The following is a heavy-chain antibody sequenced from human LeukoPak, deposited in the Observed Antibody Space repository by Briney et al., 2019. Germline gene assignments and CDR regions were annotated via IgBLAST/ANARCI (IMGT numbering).Heavy chain of an antibody. CDR3: ATETIGRHYDY. V-gene: IGHV3-48*02. Sequence: TGGSLRLSCAVSGFTFSSYSMNWVRRAPGKGLERVSYIGSSVSTRYYADSVRGRFTISRDNAKNSMYLQMDSLRDEDTAVYYCATETIGRHYDYWGQGTLLTVSS. D-gene: IGHD1-14*01. CDR2: IGSSVSTR. CDR1: GFTFSSYS. J-gene: IGHJ4*02.